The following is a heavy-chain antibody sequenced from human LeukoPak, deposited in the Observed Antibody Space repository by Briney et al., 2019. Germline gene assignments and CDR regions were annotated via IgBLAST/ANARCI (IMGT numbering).Heavy chain of an antibody. CDR1: GFTVRNTY. V-gene: IGHV3-23*01. Sequence: GGSLRLSCAASGFTVRNTYMSWVRQAPGKGLEWVSVISGSDDRTDYADSVKGRFTIPRDNSQNTLYLQMDSLRAEDAAVYYCAKGLGGAFHIWGQGTMVTVSS. J-gene: IGHJ3*02. CDR3: AKGLGGAFHI. D-gene: IGHD1-26*01. CDR2: ISGSDDRT.